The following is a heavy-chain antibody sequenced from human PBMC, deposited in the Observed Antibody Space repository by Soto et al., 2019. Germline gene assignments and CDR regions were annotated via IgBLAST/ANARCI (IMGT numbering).Heavy chain of an antibody. CDR3: ARVKTGSAAGIGSPADC. Sequence: GGSLRLSCAASGFTFSSYSMNWVRQAPGKGLEWVSSISSASSYTYYVDSVKGRFTISRDNAKNSLFLEMNSLRVDDTAVYYCARVKTGSAAGIGSPADCWGQGILVTVSS. D-gene: IGHD6-13*01. CDR1: GFTFSSYS. V-gene: IGHV3-21*01. J-gene: IGHJ4*02. CDR2: ISSASSYT.